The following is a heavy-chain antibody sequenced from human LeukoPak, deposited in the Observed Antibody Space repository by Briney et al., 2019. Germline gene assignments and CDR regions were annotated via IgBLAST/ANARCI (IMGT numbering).Heavy chain of an antibody. V-gene: IGHV3-23*01. D-gene: IGHD5-24*01. CDR1: GFTFSSYA. Sequence: GSLRLSCAASGFTFSSYAMSWVRQAPGKGPEWVSAISGSGGSTYYADSVKGRFTISRDNSKNTLYLQMNSLRAEDTAAYYCAKGAWLQFRVPFDYWGQGTLVTVSS. CDR3: AKGAWLQFRVPFDY. CDR2: ISGSGGST. J-gene: IGHJ4*02.